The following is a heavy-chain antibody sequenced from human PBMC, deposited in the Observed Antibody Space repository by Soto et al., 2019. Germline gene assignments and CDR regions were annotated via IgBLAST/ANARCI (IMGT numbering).Heavy chain of an antibody. CDR1: GDSVSSNNAA. CDR2: TYYRSKWYN. Sequence: PSQTLSLTCVISGDSVSSNNAAWNWIRQSPSRGLEWLGRTYYRSKWYNDYAVSVKSRIDINPDTSKNQFSLQLNSVSPEDTAMYYCARESYGSGSYDGMAVWGQGTTVTVSS. CDR3: ARESYGSGSYDGMAV. J-gene: IGHJ6*02. V-gene: IGHV6-1*01. D-gene: IGHD3-10*01.